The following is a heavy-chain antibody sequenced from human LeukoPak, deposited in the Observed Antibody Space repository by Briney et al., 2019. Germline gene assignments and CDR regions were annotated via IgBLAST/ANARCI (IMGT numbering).Heavy chain of an antibody. CDR1: GGSISSSSYY. CDR2: IYYSGST. Sequence: SETLSLTCTVSGGSISSSSYYWGWIRQPPGKGLEWIGSIYYSGSTYYNPSLKSRVTISVDTSKNQFSLKLSSVTAADTAVYYCARDNLPPRLVTYYYYGMDVWGQGTTVTVSS. V-gene: IGHV4-39*07. J-gene: IGHJ6*02. D-gene: IGHD3-9*01. CDR3: ARDNLPPRLVTYYYYGMDV.